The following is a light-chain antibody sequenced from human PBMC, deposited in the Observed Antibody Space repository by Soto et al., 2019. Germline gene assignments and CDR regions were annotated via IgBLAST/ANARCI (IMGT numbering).Light chain of an antibody. J-gene: IGKJ4*01. Sequence: EIVMTQSPATLSVSPGERATLSCRASQSVSSKLAWYQQKFGQAPRLLIYGASTRATGIPARFSGSGSGTEFTLTISSLQSEDFAVYFCQQYNNLPLTFGGGTKV. V-gene: IGKV3-15*01. CDR1: QSVSSK. CDR2: GAS. CDR3: QQYNNLPLT.